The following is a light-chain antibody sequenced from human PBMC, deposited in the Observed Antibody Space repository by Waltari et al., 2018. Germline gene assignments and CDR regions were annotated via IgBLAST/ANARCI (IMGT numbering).Light chain of an antibody. Sequence: DIVMTQSPDSLAVSLGERATINCRSSQTVLYSSNNKNYLAWYQQRPGQPPKLLIYWASTRDSGVPDRFSGSGSVTDFTLTISSLLPEDVAVYYCQQYYAIPRTFGQGTKVEIK. V-gene: IGKV4-1*01. CDR1: QTVLYSSNNKNY. J-gene: IGKJ1*01. CDR3: QQYYAIPRT. CDR2: WAS.